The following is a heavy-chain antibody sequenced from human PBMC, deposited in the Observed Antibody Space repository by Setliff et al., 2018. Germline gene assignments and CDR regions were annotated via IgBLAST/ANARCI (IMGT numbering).Heavy chain of an antibody. CDR3: STGRGEMDS. J-gene: IGHJ4*02. CDR1: GYSISSGYY. Sequence: SETLSLTCAVSGYSISSGYYWGWIRQPPGKGLEWIAIIYHSGNTYYTPPLKSRVTIAVDTSKNQFSLQLSSVPAADTAVYYCSTGRGEMDSWGQGTLVTVSS. V-gene: IGHV4-38-2*01. D-gene: IGHD3-10*01. CDR2: IYHSGNT.